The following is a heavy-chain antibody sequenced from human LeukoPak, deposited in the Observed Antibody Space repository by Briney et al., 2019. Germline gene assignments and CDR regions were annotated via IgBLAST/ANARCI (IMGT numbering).Heavy chain of an antibody. CDR1: GYTFTDYF. D-gene: IGHD5-24*01. J-gene: IGHJ4*02. CDR2: INPNSGDT. V-gene: IGHV1-2*02. CDR3: ARDPRDGYNCPFDY. Sequence: GASVTVSCKASGYTFTDYFIHWVRQAPGQGLEWMGWINPNSGDTNYAQKFQGRVTMTRDTSITTAYMELISLRSDDTAVYYCARDPRDGYNCPFDYWGQGTLVTVSS.